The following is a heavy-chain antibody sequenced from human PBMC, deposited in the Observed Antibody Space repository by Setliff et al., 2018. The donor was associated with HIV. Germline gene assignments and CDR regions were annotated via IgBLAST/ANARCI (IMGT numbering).Heavy chain of an antibody. J-gene: IGHJ5*02. Sequence: PSETLSLTCTVSGGCINSYYWSWIRQPPGKGLEWIGYIFYSGTTTYNPSLKSRVTISVDTSKNQFSLKLSSVTAADTAVYYCARHRRDYYGSGGYSAWGQGTLVIVSS. D-gene: IGHD3-10*01. CDR1: GGCINSYY. CDR2: IFYSGTT. V-gene: IGHV4-59*08. CDR3: ARHRRDYYGSGGYSA.